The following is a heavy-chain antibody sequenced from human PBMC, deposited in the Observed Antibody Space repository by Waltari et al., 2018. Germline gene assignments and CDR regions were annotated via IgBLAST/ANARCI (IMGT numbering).Heavy chain of an antibody. CDR2: IYYSGST. V-gene: IGHV4-59*01. CDR3: ARGLNYRASWFDP. CDR1: GGSISSYY. Sequence: QVQLQESGPGLVKPSETLSLTCTVSGGSISSYYWSWIRQPPGKGLEWIGYIYYSGSTNYNPSLKRRVTISVDTSKNQFSLKLSSVTAADTAVYYCARGLNYRASWFDPWGQGTLVTVSS. D-gene: IGHD1-7*01. J-gene: IGHJ5*02.